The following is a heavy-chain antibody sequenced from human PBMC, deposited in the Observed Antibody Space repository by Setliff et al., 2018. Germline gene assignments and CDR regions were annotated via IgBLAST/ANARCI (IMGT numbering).Heavy chain of an antibody. CDR3: TRSRAPRVVLAADFDL. CDR2: INPHSGGT. Sequence: ASVKVSCKASGYTFTGYYIHWVRQAPGQGLEWMGWINPHSGGTNFPQTCQGRVTMTRDTSINTAYMELSSLTSDDTAVYFCTRSRAPRVVLAADFDLWGRGTLVTVSS. D-gene: IGHD3-16*01. J-gene: IGHJ4*02. CDR1: GYTFTGYY. V-gene: IGHV1-2*02.